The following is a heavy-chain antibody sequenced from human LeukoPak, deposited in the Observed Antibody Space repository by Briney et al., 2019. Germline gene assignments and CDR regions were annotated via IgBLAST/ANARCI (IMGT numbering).Heavy chain of an antibody. CDR3: AKANWVSNADAVW. J-gene: IGHJ4*02. Sequence: GGSLRLSCAASGFSFTNYAMSWVRQAPARGPEWVSSIGGGGETFYADSVKGRFTLSRDDSRNTVYLQMNNLRVEDTAIYYCAKANWVSNADAVWWGQGTQVTVSS. V-gene: IGHV3-23*01. CDR2: SIGGGGET. D-gene: IGHD1-1*01. CDR1: GFSFTNYA.